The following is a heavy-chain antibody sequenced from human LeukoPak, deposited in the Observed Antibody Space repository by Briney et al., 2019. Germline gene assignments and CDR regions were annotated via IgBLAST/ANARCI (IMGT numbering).Heavy chain of an antibody. CDR1: GYTLASYG. CDR3: ARDSLRVVGASSTLDY. CDR2: ISAYNDNT. D-gene: IGHD2-2*01. J-gene: IGHJ4*02. Sequence: GASVKVSCKASGYTLASYGISWVRQAPGQGLEWMGWISAYNDNTKYAQNLQGRVTMTTDTSTSTAYMELRSLRSDDTAVYYCARDSLRVVGASSTLDYWGQGTLVTVSS. V-gene: IGHV1-18*01.